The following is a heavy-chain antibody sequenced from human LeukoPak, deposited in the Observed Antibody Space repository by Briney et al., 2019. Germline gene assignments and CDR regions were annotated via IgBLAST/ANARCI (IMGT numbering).Heavy chain of an antibody. V-gene: IGHV3-9*01. CDR1: GFTFDDYA. Sequence: PGRSLRLSCAASGFTFDDYAMHWVRQAPGKGLEWVSGISWNSGSIGYADSVKGRFTISRDNSKNTLYLQMNSLRAEDTAVYYCANTYYDFWSGYLGAFDIWGQGTVVTVSS. CDR2: ISWNSGSI. D-gene: IGHD3-3*01. CDR3: ANTYYDFWSGYLGAFDI. J-gene: IGHJ3*02.